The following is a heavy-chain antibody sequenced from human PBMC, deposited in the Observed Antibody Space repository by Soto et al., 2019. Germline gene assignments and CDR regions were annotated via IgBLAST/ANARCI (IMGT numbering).Heavy chain of an antibody. J-gene: IGHJ4*02. Sequence: GGSLRLSCASSGFTFSSYSMNLVRQAPGKGLEWVSYISSSSSTIYYADSVKGRFTISRDNAKNSLYLQMNSLRDEDTAVYYCARVPEVSPFSSGWFVDYWGQGTLVTVSS. CDR2: ISSSSSTI. V-gene: IGHV3-48*02. CDR3: ARVPEVSPFSSGWFVDY. D-gene: IGHD6-19*01. CDR1: GFTFSSYS.